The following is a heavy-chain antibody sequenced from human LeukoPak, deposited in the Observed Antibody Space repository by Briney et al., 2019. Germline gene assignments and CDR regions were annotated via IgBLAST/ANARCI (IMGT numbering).Heavy chain of an antibody. CDR3: ARARIRFLEWLPYYFDY. CDR2: IYYSGST. CDR1: GGSISSYY. V-gene: IGHV4-59*01. J-gene: IGHJ4*02. Sequence: SETLSLTCTDSGGSISSYYWSWIRQPPGKGLEWIRYIYYSGSTNYNPSLKGRVTISVDTSKNQLSLKLSSVTAADTAVYYCARARIRFLEWLPYYFDYWGQGTLVTVSS. D-gene: IGHD3-3*01.